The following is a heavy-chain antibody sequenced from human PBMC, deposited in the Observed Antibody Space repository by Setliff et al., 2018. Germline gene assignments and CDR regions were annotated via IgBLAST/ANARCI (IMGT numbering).Heavy chain of an antibody. V-gene: IGHV4-61*09. CDR2: IYTSGSN. Sequence: SETLSLTCTVSGGSISSGSYYWSWIRQPAGKGLEWIGHIYTSGSNNYNPTLKSRVTISVDTSKNQFPLKLSSVTAADTAVYYCARGLERNAFDIWGQGTMVTVSS. J-gene: IGHJ3*02. CDR1: GGSISSGSYY. CDR3: ARGLERNAFDI. D-gene: IGHD1-1*01.